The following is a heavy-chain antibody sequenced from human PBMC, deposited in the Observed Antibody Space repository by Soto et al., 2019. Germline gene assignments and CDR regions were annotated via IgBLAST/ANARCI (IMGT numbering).Heavy chain of an antibody. CDR2: ISSDGSQK. J-gene: IGHJ2*01. Sequence: QVQLVESGGGVVQPGKSLRLSCAASGIAFSGCGMFWVRQTPSKGLEWVAAISSDGSQKYYAYSVKGRFTISRDNSKNTLYVQIHGLTTEDTAVYYCAKNIVRGNWYFELWGRGTLVTVSS. CDR1: GIAFSGCG. D-gene: IGHD3-10*01. V-gene: IGHV3-30*18. CDR3: AKNIVRGNWYFEL.